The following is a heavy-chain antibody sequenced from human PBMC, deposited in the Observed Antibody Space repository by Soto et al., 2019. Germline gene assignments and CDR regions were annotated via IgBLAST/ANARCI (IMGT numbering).Heavy chain of an antibody. Sequence: ASVKVSCKASGGTFSSYAISWVRQAPGQGLEWMGGIIPIFGTANYAQKFQGRVTITADESTSTAYMELSSLRSEDTAVYYCERERTGSYYNYYYYMDVWGKGTTVTVSS. CDR1: GGTFSSYA. D-gene: IGHD3-10*01. J-gene: IGHJ6*03. CDR3: ERERTGSYYNYYYYMDV. CDR2: IIPIFGTA. V-gene: IGHV1-69*13.